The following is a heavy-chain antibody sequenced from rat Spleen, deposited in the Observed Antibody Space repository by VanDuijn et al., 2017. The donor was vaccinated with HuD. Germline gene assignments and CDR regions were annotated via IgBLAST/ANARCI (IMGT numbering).Heavy chain of an antibody. D-gene: IGHD5-1*01. Sequence: QVQLKESGPGLVQSSQTLSLPCSVSGFSLTGYSVHWVRQPPGKGLEWMGRMRYNGDTSYNSALKSRLSISRDTSKTQVFLKMNSLQTEDTAIYYCTRDQLGAGFDYWGQGVMVTVSS. CDR1: GFSLTGYS. V-gene: IGHV2S30*01. J-gene: IGHJ2*01. CDR3: TRDQLGAGFDY. CDR2: MRYNGDT.